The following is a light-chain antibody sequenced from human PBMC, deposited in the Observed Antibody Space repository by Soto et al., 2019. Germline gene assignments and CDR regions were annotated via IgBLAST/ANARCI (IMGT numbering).Light chain of an antibody. CDR2: GNT. J-gene: IGLJ2*01. V-gene: IGLV1-40*01. CDR1: SSNIGAGYD. CDR3: QSYDSSLSGSGV. Sequence: QSVLTQPPSVSGAPGQRVTISCTGSSSNIGAGYDVHWYQQVPGTAPKLLIHGNTNRPSGVPDRFSGSKSGTSASLAITGLQAEDEADYYCQSYDSSLSGSGVFGGGTKVTVL.